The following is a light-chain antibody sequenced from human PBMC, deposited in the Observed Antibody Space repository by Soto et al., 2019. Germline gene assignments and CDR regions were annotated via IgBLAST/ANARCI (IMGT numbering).Light chain of an antibody. Sequence: EIVLTQSPATLSLSPGERATLSCRASQSVSSYLAWYQQKPGQAPRLLIYAASNRATGIPARFSGSGSGTDFTLTIRSLEPEDFSFYYCQQRSNWPLTFGGGTKVEIK. CDR2: AAS. CDR3: QQRSNWPLT. CDR1: QSVSSY. J-gene: IGKJ4*01. V-gene: IGKV3-11*01.